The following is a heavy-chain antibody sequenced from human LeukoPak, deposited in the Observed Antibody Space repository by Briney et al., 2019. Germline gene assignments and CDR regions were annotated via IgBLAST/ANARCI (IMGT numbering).Heavy chain of an antibody. J-gene: IGHJ4*02. CDR1: AFAISSYT. CDR2: ISSSGGKV. CDR3: ARAQEADY. V-gene: IGHV3-21*01. Sequence: GGSLRLSCAASAFAISSYTMNWVRQAPGKGLEWVPSISSSGGKVYYADSVKGRFTVSRDNAKNSLYVQMNSLRAEDTAVYYCARAQEADYWGQGTLVTVSS.